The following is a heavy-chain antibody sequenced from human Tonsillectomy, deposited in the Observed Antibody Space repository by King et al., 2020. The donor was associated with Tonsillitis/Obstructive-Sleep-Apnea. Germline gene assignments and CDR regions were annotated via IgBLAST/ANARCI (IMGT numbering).Heavy chain of an antibody. CDR2: IFSNDEK. J-gene: IGHJ6*03. V-gene: IGHV2-26*01. CDR3: ARGGNSGADYYYYYLDV. Sequence: TLKESGPVLVKPPETLTLTCTVSGFSLSNARMGVSWIRQPPGKALEWLAHIFSNDEKSYSTSLKSRLTITKDTSKSQVALTMTNMDPVDTATYYCARGGNSGADYYYYYLDVWGKGTTVTVSS. D-gene: IGHD3-10*01. CDR1: GFSLSNARMG.